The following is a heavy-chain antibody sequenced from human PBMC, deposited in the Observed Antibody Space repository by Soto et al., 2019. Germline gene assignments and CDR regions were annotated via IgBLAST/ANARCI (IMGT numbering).Heavy chain of an antibody. CDR3: AAPSECSSTSCRYDDYFGMDV. V-gene: IGHV3-23*01. D-gene: IGHD2-2*01. CDR1: GFTFSRYA. CDR2: ISGSGGST. J-gene: IGHJ6*02. Sequence: EVQLLESGGGLVQPGGSLRLSCAASGFTFSRYAMSWARQAPGKGVEWASSISGSGGSTYYADSEKGRFTISRDNSKNTLYLQMNSLRAEDTAVYYCAAPSECSSTSCRYDDYFGMDVWGQGTTVTVSS.